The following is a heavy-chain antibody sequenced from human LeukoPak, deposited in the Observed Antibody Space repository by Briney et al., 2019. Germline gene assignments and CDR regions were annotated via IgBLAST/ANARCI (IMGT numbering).Heavy chain of an antibody. D-gene: IGHD2-2*01. Sequence: PGGSLRLSCAASGFTFSSYSMNWVRQAPGKGLEWVSSISSSSSYIYYADSVKGRFTISRDNAKNSLYLQMNSLRAEDTAVYYCARDLSVVVPAAAFDYWGQGTLVTVSS. CDR2: ISSSSSYI. V-gene: IGHV3-21*01. J-gene: IGHJ4*02. CDR1: GFTFSSYS. CDR3: ARDLSVVVPAAAFDY.